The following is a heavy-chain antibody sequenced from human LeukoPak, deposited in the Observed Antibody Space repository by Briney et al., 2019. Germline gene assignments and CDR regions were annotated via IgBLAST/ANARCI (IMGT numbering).Heavy chain of an antibody. CDR1: GFTVKNNY. Sequence: GVSLRLSCGASGFTVKNNYMNWVRQAPGKGLEWVSGIYGDGSTYYADFVKGRFTISRDSSKNTLYLQMNSLRAEDTAVYYCAIGSYCSGGSCYPLFDYWGRGTLVTVSS. J-gene: IGHJ4*02. V-gene: IGHV3-53*01. CDR2: IYGDGST. D-gene: IGHD2-15*01. CDR3: AIGSYCSGGSCYPLFDY.